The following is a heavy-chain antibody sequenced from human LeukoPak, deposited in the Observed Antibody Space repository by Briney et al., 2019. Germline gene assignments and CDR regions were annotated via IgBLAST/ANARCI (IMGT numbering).Heavy chain of an antibody. D-gene: IGHD2-2*01. Sequence: SETLSLTCTVSGGSISSYYWSWIRQPPGKGLEWIGYIYYSGSTNYNPSLKSRVTISVDTSKNQFSLKLSSVTAADTAVYYCARALAGYCSSTSCYGDGAFDIWGQGTRVTVSS. CDR1: GGSISSYY. CDR3: ARALAGYCSSTSCYGDGAFDI. V-gene: IGHV4-59*12. CDR2: IYYSGST. J-gene: IGHJ3*02.